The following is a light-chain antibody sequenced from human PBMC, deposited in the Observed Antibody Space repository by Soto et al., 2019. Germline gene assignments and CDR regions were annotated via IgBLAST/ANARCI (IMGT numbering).Light chain of an antibody. CDR2: DVS. V-gene: IGLV2-14*03. Sequence: QSALTQPASVSGSPGQSITISCTGTSSDVGGYNYVSWYQHHPGKAPKLMIFDVSNRPSGVSNRFSGSKSGNTASLTISGLQPEDEADYYCSSYTTSNTRQIVFGTGTKDT. J-gene: IGLJ1*01. CDR1: SSDVGGYNY. CDR3: SSYTTSNTRQIV.